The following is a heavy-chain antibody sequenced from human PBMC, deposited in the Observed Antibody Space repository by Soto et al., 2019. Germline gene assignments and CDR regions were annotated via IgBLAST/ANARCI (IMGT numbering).Heavy chain of an antibody. Sequence: QVVLVQSGAEVKKPGDSVKVSCKSSGYKFTDYYIHWVRQAPGQAPEWMGWVNPKRGDAVYAQKFQGWVTMTRDTATTTAYLEVNRLRPDDTAVYFCARDPGLPGRYWYFDLWGRGTLVTISS. J-gene: IGHJ2*01. V-gene: IGHV1-2*04. CDR3: ARDPGLPGRYWYFDL. CDR2: VNPKRGDA. D-gene: IGHD3-9*01. CDR1: GYKFTDYY.